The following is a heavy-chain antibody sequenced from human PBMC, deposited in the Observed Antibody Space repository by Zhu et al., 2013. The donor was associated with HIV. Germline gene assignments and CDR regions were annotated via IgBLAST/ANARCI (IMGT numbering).Heavy chain of an antibody. J-gene: IGHJ4*02. CDR1: GYTFTSYY. V-gene: IGHV1-46*01. CDR2: INPSGGST. Sequence: QVQLVQSGAEVKKPGASVKVSCKASGYTFTSYYMHWVRQAPGQGLEWMGIINPSGGSTSYAQKFQGRVTMTGDTSTSTVYMELSSLRSEDTAVYYCARAEDIVVVSKHSSSWFPFDYWGQGTLVTVSS. D-gene: IGHD2-2*01. CDR3: ARAEDIVVVSKHSSSWFPFDY.